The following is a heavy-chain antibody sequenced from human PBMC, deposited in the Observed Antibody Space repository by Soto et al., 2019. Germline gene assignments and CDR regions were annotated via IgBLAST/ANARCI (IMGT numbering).Heavy chain of an antibody. CDR1: GGSISSSSYY. V-gene: IGHV4-39*01. Sequence: QLQLQESGPGLVKPSETLSLTCTVSGGSISSSSYYWGWIRQPPGKGLEWIGSIYYSGSTYYNPSRKSRVTISVDTSKNQFSLKLSSVTAADTAVYYCARQRWELSDIWGQGTMVTVSS. J-gene: IGHJ3*02. D-gene: IGHD1-26*01. CDR3: ARQRWELSDI. CDR2: IYYSGST.